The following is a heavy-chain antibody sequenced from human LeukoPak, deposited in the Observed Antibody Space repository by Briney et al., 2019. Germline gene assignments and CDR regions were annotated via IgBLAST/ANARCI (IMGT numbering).Heavy chain of an antibody. Sequence: GSSVKVSFKAAGGTLSSDGVSWVRQAPGQGLEWLGGIIPMFGTANYAQKFQGRVTITTDESTSTAHMELSSLRSEDTAVYYCALEGTTYYFDYWGQGTLVTVSS. CDR1: GGTLSSDG. D-gene: IGHD1-14*01. CDR2: IIPMFGTA. CDR3: ALEGTTYYFDY. V-gene: IGHV1-69*05. J-gene: IGHJ4*02.